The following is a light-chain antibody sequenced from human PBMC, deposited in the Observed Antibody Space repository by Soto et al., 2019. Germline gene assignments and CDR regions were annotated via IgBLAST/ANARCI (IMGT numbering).Light chain of an antibody. Sequence: QSALTQPRSVSGSPGQSVTLSCTGTSSDVGGYHYVSWYQHHPGKAPKIIIFDVNQRPSGVPDRFSGSKSGNTASLTISGLQTEDEADYYCCSYAGSDTLVFVGGTKLTVL. CDR2: DVN. V-gene: IGLV2-11*01. CDR1: SSDVGGYHY. CDR3: CSYAGSDTLV. J-gene: IGLJ2*01.